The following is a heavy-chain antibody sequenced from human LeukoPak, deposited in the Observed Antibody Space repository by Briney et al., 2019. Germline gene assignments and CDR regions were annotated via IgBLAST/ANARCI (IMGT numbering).Heavy chain of an antibody. CDR2: ISGSGGST. CDR3: AKAVYSSGWRGWFDP. J-gene: IGHJ5*02. D-gene: IGHD6-19*01. CDR1: GFTFSSYA. Sequence: GGSLRLSCAASGFTFSSYAMSWVRQAPGKGLEWVSAISGSGGSTYYADSVKGRFTISRDNAKNSLYLQMNSLRAEDTAVYYCAKAVYSSGWRGWFDPWGQGTLVTVSS. V-gene: IGHV3-23*01.